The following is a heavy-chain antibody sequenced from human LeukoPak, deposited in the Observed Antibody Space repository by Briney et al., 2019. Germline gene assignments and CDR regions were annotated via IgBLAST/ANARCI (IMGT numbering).Heavy chain of an antibody. CDR2: IYYSGST. Sequence: SETLSLTCTVSGDSISSGDYYWSWIRQPPGKGLEWIGYIYYSGSTYSNPSLKSRVSISVDTSKNQSSLKLSSVTAADTAVYYCARDRGGSSGWSESFEYWGQGTLVTVSS. CDR3: ARDRGGSSGWSESFEY. J-gene: IGHJ4*02. CDR1: GDSISSGDYY. V-gene: IGHV4-30-4*01. D-gene: IGHD6-19*01.